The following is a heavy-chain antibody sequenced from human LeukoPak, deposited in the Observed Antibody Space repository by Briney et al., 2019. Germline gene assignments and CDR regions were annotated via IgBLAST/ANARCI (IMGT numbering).Heavy chain of an antibody. J-gene: IGHJ4*02. CDR1: GFTFSAYW. CDR3: ARWLELMRNFDW. Sequence: RGTLRLSCVVSGFTFSAYWMSWVRQAPGQGLEWVANIKQDGSEKDYVDALKGRFTISRDNAKNSLYLQMNSLRAEDTAVYYCARWLELMRNFDWWGQGTLVTVSS. CDR2: IKQDGSEK. V-gene: IGHV3-7*01. D-gene: IGHD5-24*01.